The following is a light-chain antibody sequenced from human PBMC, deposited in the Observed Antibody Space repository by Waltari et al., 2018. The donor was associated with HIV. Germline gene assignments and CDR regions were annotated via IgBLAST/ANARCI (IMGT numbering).Light chain of an antibody. J-gene: IGLJ2*01. CDR3: GSWDSSLSALL. Sequence: QSVLTQPPSVSAAPGQKVTITCSGGTSNIGDNYVSWYQQFPGTAPKLLIYDNNKRPSGIPDRFSASKSGTLATLGITGLQTGDEAQYYCGSWDSSLSALLFGGGTKLTVL. CDR1: TSNIGDNY. CDR2: DNN. V-gene: IGLV1-51*01.